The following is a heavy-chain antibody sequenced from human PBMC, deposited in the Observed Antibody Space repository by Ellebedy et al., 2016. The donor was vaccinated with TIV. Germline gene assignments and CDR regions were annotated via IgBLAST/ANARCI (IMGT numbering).Heavy chain of an antibody. CDR3: ARESITLALDGMDV. CDR1: GGSISSFY. D-gene: IGHD3-10*01. J-gene: IGHJ6*02. Sequence: MPSETLSLTCTVSGGSISSFYWSWVRQPPGKGLEWIGYISYNAHTDYNPSLKSRVSISLDTSRNQFPLRLRSVTAADTAIYYCARESITLALDGMDVWGQGTTVTVSS. V-gene: IGHV4-59*01. CDR2: ISYNAHT.